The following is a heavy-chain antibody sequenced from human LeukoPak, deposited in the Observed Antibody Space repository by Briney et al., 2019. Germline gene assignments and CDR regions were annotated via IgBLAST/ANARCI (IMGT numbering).Heavy chain of an antibody. CDR3: ARDGGGPLLLDY. D-gene: IGHD4-23*01. J-gene: IGHJ4*02. CDR2: INPHSGAR. Sequence: ASVKVSCKASGYTFTNYGISWVRQAPGQGLEWMGWINPHSGARLYAQRFQGRVTITRDTSISTAYMELSRLRSDDTAMYYCARDGGGPLLLDYWGQGTLLTVSS. V-gene: IGHV1-2*02. CDR1: GYTFTNYG.